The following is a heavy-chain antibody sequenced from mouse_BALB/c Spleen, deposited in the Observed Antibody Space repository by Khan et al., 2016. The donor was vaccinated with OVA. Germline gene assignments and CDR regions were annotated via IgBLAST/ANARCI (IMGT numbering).Heavy chain of an antibody. V-gene: IGHV3-2*02. Sequence: EVKLEESGPGLVKPSQSLSLTCTVTGYSITSDYAWNWIRQFPGNKLEWMGYISYSGSTYYNPSLKSRISVTRDTSKNQFFLQLNSVTTEDTATYYCARRVLLLYWYSDVWGAGTTVTVSS. D-gene: IGHD1-1*01. CDR3: ARRVLLLYWYSDV. J-gene: IGHJ1*01. CDR1: GYSITSDYA. CDR2: ISYSGST.